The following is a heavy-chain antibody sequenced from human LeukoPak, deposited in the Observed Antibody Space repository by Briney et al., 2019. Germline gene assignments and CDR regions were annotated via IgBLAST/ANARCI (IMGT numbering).Heavy chain of an antibody. Sequence: GGSLRLSCAASGFTVCSNYMSWVRQAPGKGLEWVSLIYSDGDTFYADSVKGRFTISRDNSKNTLYLQMSSLRAEDTGVYYCARDLDSLDWGQGTLVTVSS. V-gene: IGHV3-66*01. CDR3: ARDLDSLD. CDR2: IYSDGDT. CDR1: GFTVCSNY. J-gene: IGHJ4*02. D-gene: IGHD1-1*01.